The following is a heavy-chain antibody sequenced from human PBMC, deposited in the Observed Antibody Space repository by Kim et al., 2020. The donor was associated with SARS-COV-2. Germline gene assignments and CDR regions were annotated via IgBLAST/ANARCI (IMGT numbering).Heavy chain of an antibody. Sequence: ASVKVSCKASGYTFTSYAMHWVRQAPGQRLEWMGWINAGNGNTKYSQKFQGRVTITRDTSASTAYMELSSLRSEDTAVYYCASNLRYYDILTGYYALDYWGQGTLVTVSS. J-gene: IGHJ4*02. D-gene: IGHD3-9*01. CDR1: GYTFTSYA. V-gene: IGHV1-3*01. CDR2: INAGNGNT. CDR3: ASNLRYYDILTGYYALDY.